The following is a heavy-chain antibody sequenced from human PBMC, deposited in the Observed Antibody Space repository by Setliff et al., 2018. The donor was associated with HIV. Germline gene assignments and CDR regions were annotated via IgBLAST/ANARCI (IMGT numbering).Heavy chain of an antibody. CDR1: GGSISSHY. D-gene: IGHD3-22*01. V-gene: IGHV4-39*07. Sequence: SETLSLTCTVSGGSISSHYWGWIRQPPGKGLEWIGNIKYGGTTYYNPSLKSRVSISIDTSKSQFSLKLTSVTAADTAVYFCARDPHYFDTSGYYSWFYFDYWGHGTLVTVSS. J-gene: IGHJ4*01. CDR3: ARDPHYFDTSGYYSWFYFDY. CDR2: IKYGGTT.